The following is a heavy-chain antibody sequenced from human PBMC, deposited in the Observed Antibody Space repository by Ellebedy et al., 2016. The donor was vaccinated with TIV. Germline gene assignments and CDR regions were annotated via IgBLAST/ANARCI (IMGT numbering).Heavy chain of an antibody. J-gene: IGHJ4*02. Sequence: GESLKISXAASRFTFSTYVMTWVRQAPGKGLEWVSVIGGSGHTIYYADSVKGRFTISRDNSKNTLYLQMNSLRAEDTAVYYCAKHDYCSITACPFDYWGQGTLVPVSS. CDR1: RFTFSTYV. V-gene: IGHV3-23*01. CDR2: IGGSGHTI. CDR3: AKHDYCSITACPFDY. D-gene: IGHD2-2*01.